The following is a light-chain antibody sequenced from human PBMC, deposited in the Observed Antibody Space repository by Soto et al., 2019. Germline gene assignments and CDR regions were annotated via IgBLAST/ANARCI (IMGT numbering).Light chain of an antibody. J-gene: IGKJ2*01. CDR1: QSVSSS. CDR3: QQRSNWPRT. V-gene: IGKV3-11*01. CDR2: DAS. Sequence: EIVLTQSPATLSLSPGERATLSCRASQSVSSSLAWYQQKPGQAPRLLIYDASNRATGIPARFSGSGSGTDFTRTISSLEPEDVAVYYCQQRSNWPRTFGQGTKLEIK.